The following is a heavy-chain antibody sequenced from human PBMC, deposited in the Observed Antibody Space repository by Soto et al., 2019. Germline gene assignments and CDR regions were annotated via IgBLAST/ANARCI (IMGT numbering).Heavy chain of an antibody. D-gene: IGHD3-16*01. CDR1: GGSISSSSYY. CDR3: ARVGVTSYYFDY. J-gene: IGHJ4*02. Sequence: SETLSLTCTVSGGSISSSSYYWGWIRQPPGKGLEWIGSIYYSGSTYYNPSLKSRVTISVDTSKNQFSLKLSSVTAADTAVYYCARVGVTSYYFDYWGQGTLVPFSS. CDR2: IYYSGST. V-gene: IGHV4-39*01.